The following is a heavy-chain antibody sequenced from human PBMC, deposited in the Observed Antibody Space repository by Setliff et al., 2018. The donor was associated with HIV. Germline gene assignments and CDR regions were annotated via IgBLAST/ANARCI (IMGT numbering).Heavy chain of an antibody. CDR2: IGAVGSPT. CDR3: AKVFFFGVDAFDI. CDR1: GFTFSAYA. Sequence: GGSLRLSCSASGFTFSAYAMAWVRQAPGKGLEWVSTIGAVGSPTFYAESVKGRFTISKDNSKNTLYMQMSSLRDEDTAVYYCAKVFFFGVDAFDIWGQGTMVTVSS. V-gene: IGHV3-23*01. J-gene: IGHJ3*02. D-gene: IGHD3-10*01.